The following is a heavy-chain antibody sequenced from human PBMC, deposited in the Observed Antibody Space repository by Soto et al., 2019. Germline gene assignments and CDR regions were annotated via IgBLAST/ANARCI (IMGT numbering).Heavy chain of an antibody. CDR3: AKEKPRGSSSIDGWFDP. Sequence: GGSLRLSCAASGFTFSSYAISWVRQAPGKGLEWVSAISVSGGSTYYADSAKGRFTISRDNSKNTLYLQMNSLRAEDTAVYYCAKEKPRGSSSIDGWFDPWGQGTLVTVSS. J-gene: IGHJ5*02. CDR1: GFTFSSYA. CDR2: ISVSGGST. D-gene: IGHD6-6*01. V-gene: IGHV3-23*01.